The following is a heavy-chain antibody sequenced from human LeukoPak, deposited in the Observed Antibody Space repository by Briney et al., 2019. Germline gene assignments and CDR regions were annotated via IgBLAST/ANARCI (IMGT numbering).Heavy chain of an antibody. CDR1: GGSFSGYY. D-gene: IGHD3-16*01. CDR2: INHSGST. V-gene: IGHV4-34*01. J-gene: IGHJ6*02. CDR3: ARVRSAVYYVWDRMDV. Sequence: PSEALSLTCAVYGGSFSGYYWSWIRQPPGKGLEWIGEINHSGSTNYNPSLKSRVTISVDTSKNQFSLKLSSVTAADTAVYYCARVRSAVYYVWDRMDVWGQGTTVTVSS.